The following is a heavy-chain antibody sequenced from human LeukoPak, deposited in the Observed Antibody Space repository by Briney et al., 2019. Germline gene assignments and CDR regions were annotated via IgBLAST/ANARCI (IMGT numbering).Heavy chain of an antibody. CDR1: GDSISSFY. J-gene: IGHJ3*02. CDR3: ARDKGNGDYDGFDI. V-gene: IGHV4-59*01. Sequence: SETLSLTCTVSGDSISSFYWSWIRQPPGKGLEWIGYIYYIGSANYNPSLKRRITISLATSQNSFCLNLSSVTAADTAVYYCARDKGNGDYDGFDIWGQGTMVTV. CDR2: IYYIGSA. D-gene: IGHD4-17*01.